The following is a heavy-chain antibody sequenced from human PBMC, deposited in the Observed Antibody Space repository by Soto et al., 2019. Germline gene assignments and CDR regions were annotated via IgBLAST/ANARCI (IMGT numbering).Heavy chain of an antibody. CDR1: GGTFSSYA. Sequence: ASVKVSCKASGGTFSSYAISWVRQAPGQGLEWMGGIIPIFGTANYAQKFQGRVTITADESTSTAYMELSSLRSEDTAVYYCARRNYDSSGYYYWVYRGQGTLVTVSS. D-gene: IGHD3-22*01. CDR3: ARRNYDSSGYYYWVY. J-gene: IGHJ4*02. V-gene: IGHV1-69*13. CDR2: IIPIFGTA.